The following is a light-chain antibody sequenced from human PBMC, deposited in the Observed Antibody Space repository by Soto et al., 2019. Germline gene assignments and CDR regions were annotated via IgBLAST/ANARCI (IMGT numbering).Light chain of an antibody. J-gene: IGKJ5*01. CDR3: QQYNSWPIT. V-gene: IGKV3-20*01. Sequence: EIVLTQSPGTLSLSPGERATLSCRASQSVSSSYLAWYQQKPGQAPRLLIHGVSTRATGIPDRFSGSGSGTDFTLTSSRLEPEDFAVYYCQQYNSWPITFGQGTRL. CDR1: QSVSSSY. CDR2: GVS.